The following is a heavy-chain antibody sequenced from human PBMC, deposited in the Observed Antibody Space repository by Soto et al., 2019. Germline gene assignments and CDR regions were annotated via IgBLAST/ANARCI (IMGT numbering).Heavy chain of an antibody. CDR1: GYTFTSYY. J-gene: IGHJ4*02. V-gene: IGHV1-46*03. CDR3: VRVHYDDSSSEGGN. Sequence: ASVKVSCKASGYTFTSYYIHWVRQAPGGGLEWMGIINPSGGSTSYRQKFQGRVTMTRDTSTSTVYMELSSLRSEDTAVYYCVRVHYDDSSSEGGNWGQETPLTISS. CDR2: INPSGGST. D-gene: IGHD3-22*01.